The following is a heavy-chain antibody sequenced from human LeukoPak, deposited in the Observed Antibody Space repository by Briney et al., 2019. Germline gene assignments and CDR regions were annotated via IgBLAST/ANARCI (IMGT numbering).Heavy chain of an antibody. D-gene: IGHD3-3*01. CDR3: AREATYYDFWSGPNWFDP. V-gene: IGHV3-53*01. J-gene: IGHJ5*02. Sequence: PGGSLRLSRAASGFTVSSNYMSWVRQAPGKGLEWVSVIYSGGSTYYADSVKGRFTISRDNSKNTLYLQMNSLRAEDTAVYYCAREATYYDFWSGPNWFDPWGQGTLVTVSS. CDR2: IYSGGST. CDR1: GFTVSSNY.